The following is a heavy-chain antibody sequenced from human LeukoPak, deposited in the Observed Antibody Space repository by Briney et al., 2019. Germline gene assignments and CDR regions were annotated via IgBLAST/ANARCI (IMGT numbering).Heavy chain of an antibody. CDR1: GGSISSYY. D-gene: IGHD3-10*01. J-gene: IGHJ6*02. CDR2: IYYSGST. CDR3: ARHGWFGEENYYYYGMDV. Sequence: PSETLSLTCTVSGGSISSYYWSWIRQPPGKGLEWIGYIYYSGSTNYNPSLKGRVTLSVDTSKNQFSLKLSSVTAADTAVYYCARHGWFGEENYYYYGMDVWGQGTTVTVSS. V-gene: IGHV4-59*08.